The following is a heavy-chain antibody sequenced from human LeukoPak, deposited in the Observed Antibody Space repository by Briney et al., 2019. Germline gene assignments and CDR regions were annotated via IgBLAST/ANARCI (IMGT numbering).Heavy chain of an antibody. D-gene: IGHD6-6*01. Sequence: PGGSLRLSCAASGFTFSNHWMHWVRQAPGKGLVWVSRIKTDGSSTTYADSVKGRFTISRDNAKNTLYLQMNGLGAEDTAVYYCVRDALAPRRDFDFWGQGTLVTVSS. J-gene: IGHJ4*02. CDR3: VRDALAPRRDFDF. CDR1: GFTFSNHW. V-gene: IGHV3-74*01. CDR2: IKTDGSST.